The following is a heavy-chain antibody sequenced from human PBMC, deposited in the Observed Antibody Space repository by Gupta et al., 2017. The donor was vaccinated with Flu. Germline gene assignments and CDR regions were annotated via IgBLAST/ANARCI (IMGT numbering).Heavy chain of an antibody. Sequence: VQLVESGGGLVKPGGSLRLSCAASGFTFSSYSMNWVRQAPGKGLEWVSSISSSSSYIYYADSVKGRFTISRDNAKNSLYLQMNSLRAEDTAVYYCARDTGITMGGSIDYWGQGTLVTVSS. J-gene: IGHJ4*02. V-gene: IGHV3-21*01. CDR3: ARDTGITMGGSIDY. CDR1: GFTFSSYS. CDR2: ISSSSSYI. D-gene: IGHD3-10*01.